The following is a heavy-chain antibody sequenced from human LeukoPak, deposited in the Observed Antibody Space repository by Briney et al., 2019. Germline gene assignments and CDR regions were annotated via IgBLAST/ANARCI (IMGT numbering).Heavy chain of an antibody. Sequence: SETLSLTCTVSGGSISSYYWSWIRQPPGKGLEWIGYIYYSGSTNYNPSLKSRVTISVDTSKNQFSLKVSSVTAADTAVYYCARVYSSSSGKNAFDIWGQGTMVTVSS. CDR3: ARVYSSSSGKNAFDI. J-gene: IGHJ3*02. V-gene: IGHV4-59*01. CDR2: IYYSGST. CDR1: GGSISSYY. D-gene: IGHD6-6*01.